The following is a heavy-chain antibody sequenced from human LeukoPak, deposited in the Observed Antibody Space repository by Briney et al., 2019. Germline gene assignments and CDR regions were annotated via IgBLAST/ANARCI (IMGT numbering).Heavy chain of an antibody. V-gene: IGHV4/OR15-8*01. Sequence: SETLSLTCSVSAASISSHCWRSWVRQSPGKGLEWIGAIYHSGSTNYTPSLKSRVTIPVDKPKNQFSLRVSSVTAADPAVSYCARRGGDPLGIFDSWGQGTLVTVSS. CDR2: IYHSGST. D-gene: IGHD3-16*01. J-gene: IGHJ4*02. CDR1: AASISSHCW. CDR3: ARRGGDPLGIFDS.